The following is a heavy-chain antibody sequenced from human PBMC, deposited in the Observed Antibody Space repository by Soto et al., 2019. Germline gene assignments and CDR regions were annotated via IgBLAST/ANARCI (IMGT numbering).Heavy chain of an antibody. Sequence: QVQLQESGPGLVKPSETLSLTCTVSGDSISSFYWSWSRQPPGKGLEWIGYIYYSGSTNYNPSLRSRFTMSVCTSKNRFSLKLSSVTAADTAVYYCARDARRGVIDYWGQGTLVTVSS. CDR1: GDSISSFY. J-gene: IGHJ4*02. V-gene: IGHV4-59*12. D-gene: IGHD3-10*01. CDR2: IYYSGST. CDR3: ARDARRGVIDY.